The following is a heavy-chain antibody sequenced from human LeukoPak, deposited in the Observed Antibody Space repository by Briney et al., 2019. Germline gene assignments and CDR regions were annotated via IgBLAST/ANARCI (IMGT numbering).Heavy chain of an antibody. CDR1: GYTFTGYY. CDR2: INPNSGGT. Sequence: ASVKVSCKASGYTFTGYYMHWVRQAPGQGLEWMGWINPNSGGTNYAQKFQGRVTMTRDTSISTAYMELSRLRSDDTAVNYCARDLRGHSYSFQGYWGQGTLVTVSS. D-gene: IGHD5-18*01. V-gene: IGHV1-2*02. CDR3: ARDLRGHSYSFQGY. J-gene: IGHJ4*02.